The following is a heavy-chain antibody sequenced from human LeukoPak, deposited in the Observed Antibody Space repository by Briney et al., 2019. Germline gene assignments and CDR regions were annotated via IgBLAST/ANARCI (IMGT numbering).Heavy chain of an antibody. J-gene: IGHJ2*01. V-gene: IGHV4-39*01. CDR1: GGSISSSSYY. CDR3: ARRKARWYFDL. Sequence: SETLSLTCTVSGGSISSSSYYWGWIRQPPGKGLEWIGSIYYSGDTYYNPSLKSRVTISVDTSKNQFSLKLISVTAADTAVYYCARRKARWYFDLWGRGTLVTVSS. CDR2: IYYSGDT.